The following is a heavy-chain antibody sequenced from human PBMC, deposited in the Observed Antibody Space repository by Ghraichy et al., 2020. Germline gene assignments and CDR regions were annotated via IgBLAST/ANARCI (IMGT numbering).Heavy chain of an antibody. J-gene: IGHJ4*02. CDR3: ARGSKDYGDGYYFDY. CDR2: IFYSGNT. Sequence: SETLSLTCTVSGGSISNTYFSWSWIRQHPGEGLEWIGYIFYSGNTYYNPSLKSRVTISLEMSRNQFSLMLSSVTAADTAVYYCARGSKDYGDGYYFDYWGQGTLVTVSS. CDR1: GGSISNTYFS. D-gene: IGHD4-17*01. V-gene: IGHV4-31*03.